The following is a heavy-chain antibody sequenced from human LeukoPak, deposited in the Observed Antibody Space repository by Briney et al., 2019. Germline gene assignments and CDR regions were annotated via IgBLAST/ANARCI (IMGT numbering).Heavy chain of an antibody. CDR3: ARFENVLRYFDWLPNNWFDP. CDR1: GYSFTSYW. J-gene: IGHJ5*02. V-gene: IGHV5-51*01. D-gene: IGHD3-9*01. CDR2: IYRGDSDT. Sequence: GESLKISCKGSGYSFTSYWIGWVRQMPGKGLEWMGIIYRGDSDTRYSPSFQGQVTISADKSISTAYLQWSSLKASDTAMYYCARFENVLRYFDWLPNNWFDPWGQGTLVTVSS.